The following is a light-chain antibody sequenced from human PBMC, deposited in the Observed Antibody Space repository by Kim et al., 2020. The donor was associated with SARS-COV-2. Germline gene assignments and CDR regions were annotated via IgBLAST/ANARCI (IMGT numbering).Light chain of an antibody. CDR2: DVS. J-gene: IGLJ2*01. CDR1: SSDVYCYNY. Sequence: QLITISCTGTSSDVYCYNYISWYQLHPVKVPKLLFYDVSSRPSVVSNRFSGSKSRNTASLTISGLQTEDEADYYCSSYTSSSTLVFGAGSKLTFL. V-gene: IGLV2-14*03. CDR3: SSYTSSSTLV.